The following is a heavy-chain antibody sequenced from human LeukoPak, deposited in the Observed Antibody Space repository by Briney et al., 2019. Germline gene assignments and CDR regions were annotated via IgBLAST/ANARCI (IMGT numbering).Heavy chain of an antibody. J-gene: IGHJ3*02. D-gene: IGHD1-20*01. Sequence: GGSLRLSCAASGFTVSSNYMSWVRQAPGKGLEWVSVIYSGGSTYYADSVKGRFTISRDNAKNSLYLQMNSLRAEDTAVYYCARDPRGYNWNDVSDAFDIWGQGTMVTVSS. CDR3: ARDPRGYNWNDVSDAFDI. CDR2: IYSGGST. V-gene: IGHV3-66*01. CDR1: GFTVSSNY.